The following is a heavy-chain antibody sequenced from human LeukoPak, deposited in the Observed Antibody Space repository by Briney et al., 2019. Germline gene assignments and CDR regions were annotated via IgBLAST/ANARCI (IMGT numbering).Heavy chain of an antibody. Sequence: GASVKVSCKASGYTFTSYAMNWVRQAPGQGLEWMGWINTNTGNPTYAQGFTGRFVFSLDTSVSTAYLQISSLKAEDTAVYYCAGGHSSSWYFPYYYYGMDVWGQGTTVTVSS. V-gene: IGHV7-4-1*02. CDR1: GYTFTSYA. CDR3: AGGHSSSWYFPYYYYGMDV. D-gene: IGHD6-13*01. CDR2: INTNTGNP. J-gene: IGHJ6*02.